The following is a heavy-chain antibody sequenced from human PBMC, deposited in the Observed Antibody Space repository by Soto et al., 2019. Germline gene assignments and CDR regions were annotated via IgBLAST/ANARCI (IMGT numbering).Heavy chain of an antibody. CDR3: ARDGQWLPRDGLRSSYYFDY. J-gene: IGHJ4*02. CDR2: VHYDGTKK. D-gene: IGHD6-19*01. V-gene: IGHV3-33*01. Sequence: GGSLRLSCAPSGFTFSSYVMHWVRQAPGKGLEWVAVVHYDGTKKYYADSVRGRFTISRDNSENILYLQMNSLRPDDTAVYYCARDGQWLPRDGLRSSYYFDYWGQGTLVTVSS. CDR1: GFTFSSYV.